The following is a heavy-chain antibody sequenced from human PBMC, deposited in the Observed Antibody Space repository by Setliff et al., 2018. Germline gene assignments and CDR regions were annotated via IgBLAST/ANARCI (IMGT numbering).Heavy chain of an antibody. Sequence: SETLSLTCTVSGGSFTPYYWSWIRQPPGKGLEWIGYVYYSGTAYYNPSLKSRVTVIVDTSKNQFSLRLSSVTAADTAMYYCARDTSSDWAAWFDPWSQGILVTVSS. CDR3: ARDTSSDWAAWFDP. V-gene: IGHV4-59*12. CDR1: GGSFTPYY. CDR2: VYYSGTA. J-gene: IGHJ5*02. D-gene: IGHD6-19*01.